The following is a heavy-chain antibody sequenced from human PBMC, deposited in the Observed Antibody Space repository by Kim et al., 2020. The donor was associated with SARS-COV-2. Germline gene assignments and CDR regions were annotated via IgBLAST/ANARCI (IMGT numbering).Heavy chain of an antibody. D-gene: IGHD1-26*01. Sequence: GGSLRLSCAASGFTFDDYAMHWVRQAPGKGLEWVSGISWNSGSIGYADSVKGRFTISRDNAKNSLYLQMNSLRAEDTALYYCAKDIREKGPDAFDIWGQG. J-gene: IGHJ3*02. CDR2: ISWNSGSI. V-gene: IGHV3-9*01. CDR1: GFTFDDYA. CDR3: AKDIREKGPDAFDI.